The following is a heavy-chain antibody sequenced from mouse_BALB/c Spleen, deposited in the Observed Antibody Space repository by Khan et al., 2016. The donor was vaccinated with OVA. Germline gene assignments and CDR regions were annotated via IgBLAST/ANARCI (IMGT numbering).Heavy chain of an antibody. CDR1: GYTFTSYW. CDR3: ASENYYGRSCYAMDY. V-gene: IGHV1S41*01. Sequence: DLVKPGTSVKLYCKASGYTFTSYWINWIKQRPGQGLEWIGRIGPGSSNTYYNEMFKGKAALTVDTSSSTAYIQLSSLSSEDSAVYFCASENYYGRSCYAMDYWGQGTSFTVSS. J-gene: IGHJ4*01. D-gene: IGHD1-1*01. CDR2: IGPGSSNT.